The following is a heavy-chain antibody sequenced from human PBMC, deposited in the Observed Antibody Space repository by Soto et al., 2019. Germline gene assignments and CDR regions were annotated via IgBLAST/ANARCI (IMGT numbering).Heavy chain of an antibody. Sequence: QVQLEESGGGVVEPGGALRLSCEVFGFTFSCHVIHWVRQAPGKGLEWVAVMSENGVSIYYSDSVKGRFTISRDNSKNTQYLLMNSLRREDTAMYYCARRYCRGVSCKGNGGFDIWSQGTMVTVSA. CDR1: GFTFSCHV. J-gene: IGHJ3*02. D-gene: IGHD2-15*01. V-gene: IGHV3-30*19. CDR3: ARRYCRGVSCKGNGGFDI. CDR2: MSENGVSI.